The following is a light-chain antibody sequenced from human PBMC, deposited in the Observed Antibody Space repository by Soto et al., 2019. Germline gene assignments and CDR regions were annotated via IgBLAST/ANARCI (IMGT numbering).Light chain of an antibody. V-gene: IGKV3-20*01. CDR2: GAS. CDR3: HQYGSSPPYT. J-gene: IGKJ2*01. CDR1: QSVSSSY. Sequence: EIVLTQSPGTLSLSPGERATLSCRASQSVSSSYLAGYQQKPGQAPRLLIYGASSRATGIPDRFSGSGSGTDFTLTIRRLEPEALAVYYCHQYGSSPPYTCRQGTKLEIK.